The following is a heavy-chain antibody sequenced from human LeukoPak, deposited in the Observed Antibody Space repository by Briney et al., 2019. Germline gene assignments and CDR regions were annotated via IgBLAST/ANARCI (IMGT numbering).Heavy chain of an antibody. V-gene: IGHV1-58*01. CDR2: IVVGSGNT. CDR3: AASGSPRSSNFDY. D-gene: IGHD6-6*01. Sequence: SVKVSFKASGFTFTSSAVQWVRQARGQRLEWIGWIVVGSGNTNYAQKFQERVTITRDMSTSTAYMELSSLRSEDTALYYCAASGSPRSSNFDYWGQGTLVTVSS. CDR1: GFTFTSSA. J-gene: IGHJ4*02.